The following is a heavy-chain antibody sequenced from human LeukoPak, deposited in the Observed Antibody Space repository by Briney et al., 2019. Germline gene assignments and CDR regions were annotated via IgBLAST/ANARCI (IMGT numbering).Heavy chain of an antibody. D-gene: IGHD1-7*01. J-gene: IGHJ4*02. Sequence: PGRSLRLCCAASGFTFSSYGMHWVRQAPGKGLEWVAVIWFDGSTKYYGDSVKGRFTISRDNSRDTLYLQMNSLRAEDTAVYYCATLPRTYGPLDYWGQGTLVTVSS. V-gene: IGHV3-33*01. CDR1: GFTFSSYG. CDR3: ATLPRTYGPLDY. CDR2: IWFDGSTK.